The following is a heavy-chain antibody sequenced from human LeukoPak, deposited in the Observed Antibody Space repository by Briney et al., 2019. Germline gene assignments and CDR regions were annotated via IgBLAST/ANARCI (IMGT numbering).Heavy chain of an antibody. Sequence: ASVKVSCKASGYTFTNYAMHWVRQAPGQRLEWMGWINTGNGNTKYSQEFQGRVTITADESTSTAYMELSSLRSEDTAVYYCAREGACGGDCYSGSYWFDPWGQGTLVTVSS. CDR3: AREGACGGDCYSGSYWFDP. V-gene: IGHV1-3*03. D-gene: IGHD2-21*02. CDR1: GYTFTNYA. J-gene: IGHJ5*02. CDR2: INTGNGNT.